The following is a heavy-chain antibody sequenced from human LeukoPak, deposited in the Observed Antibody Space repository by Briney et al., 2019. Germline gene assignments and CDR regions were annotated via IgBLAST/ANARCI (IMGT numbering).Heavy chain of an antibody. Sequence: SETLSLTCTVSGGSIRSYYWSWIRQSPGKRLEWIGYSSYIGRNNYNPSLKSRVTISIDTSKSQFSLKLTSVNAADTAVYFCARSTGYSSTWELDSWGQGTLVTVSS. CDR1: GGSIRSYY. D-gene: IGHD6-13*01. CDR2: SSYIGRN. J-gene: IGHJ4*02. CDR3: ARSTGYSSTWELDS. V-gene: IGHV4-59*01.